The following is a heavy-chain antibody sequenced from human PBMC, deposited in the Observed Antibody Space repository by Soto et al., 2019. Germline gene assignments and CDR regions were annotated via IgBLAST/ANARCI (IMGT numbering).Heavy chain of an antibody. CDR3: ARAQDYYDSSGYHFDY. V-gene: IGHV4-30-2*01. CDR1: GGSISSDGYS. Sequence: SETLSLTCAVSGGSISSDGYSWNWIRQPPGKGLEWIGYIYHSGSTHYNSSLKSRVAMSVDRSKNQFSLNLSSVTAADTAVYYCARAQDYYDSSGYHFDYWGQGTLVTVSS. CDR2: IYHSGST. J-gene: IGHJ4*02. D-gene: IGHD3-22*01.